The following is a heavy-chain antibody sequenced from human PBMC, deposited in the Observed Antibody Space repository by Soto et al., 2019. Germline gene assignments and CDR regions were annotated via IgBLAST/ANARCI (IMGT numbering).Heavy chain of an antibody. J-gene: IGHJ4*02. CDR3: ARSAFYYYDSSGYFPH. CDR1: GFSLSTSGVG. Sequence: SGPTLVNPTQTLTLTCTFSGFSLSTSGVGVGWIRQPPGKALEWLALIYWNDDKRYSPSLKSRLTISKDTSKNQVVPIMTNLDPVDTATYYCARSAFYYYDSSGYFPHWGQGTQVTVSS. D-gene: IGHD3-22*01. CDR2: IYWNDDK. V-gene: IGHV2-5*01.